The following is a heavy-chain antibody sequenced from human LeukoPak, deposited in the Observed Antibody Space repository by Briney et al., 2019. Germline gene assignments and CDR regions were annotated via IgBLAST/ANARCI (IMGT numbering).Heavy chain of an antibody. Sequence: SETLSLTCAVSGGSISSYYRSWIRQPPGKGLERIGYIYYSGSTNYNPSPKSRVTISVDTSKNQFSLKLSSVTAADTAVYYCARVMGYGGYYYYGMDVWGQGTTVTVSS. V-gene: IGHV4-59*01. D-gene: IGHD2-8*01. CDR1: GGSISSYY. J-gene: IGHJ6*02. CDR2: IYYSGST. CDR3: ARVMGYGGYYYYGMDV.